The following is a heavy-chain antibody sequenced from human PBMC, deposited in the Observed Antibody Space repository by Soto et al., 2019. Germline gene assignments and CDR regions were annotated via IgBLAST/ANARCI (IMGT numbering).Heavy chain of an antibody. CDR3: ARGVLA. Sequence: SETLSRTFSVSRGSVNSGGYSWSWIRQPPRKGPEWIGLISPSGSTAYNPSLKSRVTISVDRSNNQISLELSSVTAADTAVYYCARGVLAWGPGTLVTVSS. J-gene: IGHJ5*02. D-gene: IGHD2-8*01. V-gene: IGHV4-30-2*01. CDR2: ISPSGST. CDR1: RGSVNSGGYS.